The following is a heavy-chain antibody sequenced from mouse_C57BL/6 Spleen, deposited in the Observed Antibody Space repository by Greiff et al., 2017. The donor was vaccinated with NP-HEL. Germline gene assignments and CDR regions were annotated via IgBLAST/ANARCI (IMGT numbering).Heavy chain of an antibody. V-gene: IGHV7-3*01. CDR2: IRNKANGYTT. J-gene: IGHJ1*03. Sequence: EVKLMESGGGLVQPGGSLSLSCAASGFTFTDYYMSWVRQPPGKALEWLGFIRNKANGYTTEYSASVKGWFTISRDNSQSILYLQMNALRAEDSATYYCARKDYGSREYFDVWGTGTTVTVSS. D-gene: IGHD1-1*01. CDR3: ARKDYGSREYFDV. CDR1: GFTFTDYY.